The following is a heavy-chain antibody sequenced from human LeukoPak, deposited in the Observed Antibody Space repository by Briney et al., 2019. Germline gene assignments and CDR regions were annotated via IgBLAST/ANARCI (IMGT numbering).Heavy chain of an antibody. CDR3: ARGVPLGGELLRFDY. CDR2: INHSGST. J-gene: IGHJ4*02. Sequence: SETLSLTCAVYGGSFSGYYWSWIRQPPGKGLEWIGEINHSGSTNYNPSLKSRVTISVDTSKSQFSLKLSSVTAADTAVYYCARGVPLGGELLRFDYWGQGTLVTVSS. CDR1: GGSFSGYY. D-gene: IGHD1-26*01. V-gene: IGHV4-34*01.